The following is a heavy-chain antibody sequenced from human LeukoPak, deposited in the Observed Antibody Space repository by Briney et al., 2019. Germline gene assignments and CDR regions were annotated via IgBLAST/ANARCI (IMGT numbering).Heavy chain of an antibody. Sequence: SETLSLTCTVSGGSMTSYYWSWIRQPPGKELEWIGHIYSSGTTKYNPSLKSRVTISVDRSKKQVSLKVASVTAADTAVYYCARNWFGGCAWFDPWGQGTLVTVSS. CDR3: ARNWFGGCAWFDP. V-gene: IGHV4-59*01. D-gene: IGHD3-3*01. CDR1: GGSMTSYY. CDR2: IYSSGTT. J-gene: IGHJ5*02.